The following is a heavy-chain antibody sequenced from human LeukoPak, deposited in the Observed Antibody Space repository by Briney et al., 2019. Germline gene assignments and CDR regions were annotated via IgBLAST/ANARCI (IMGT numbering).Heavy chain of an antibody. V-gene: IGHV1-69*13. CDR2: IIPIFGTA. CDR1: GGTFSSYA. Sequence: SVKVSCKASGGTFSSYAISWVRQAPGQGLEWMGGIIPIFGTANYAQKFQGRVTITADESTSTAYMELSSLRSEDTAVYYCARDPGFSSGSDPANWFDPWGQGALVTVSS. J-gene: IGHJ5*02. D-gene: IGHD6-19*01. CDR3: ARDPGFSSGSDPANWFDP.